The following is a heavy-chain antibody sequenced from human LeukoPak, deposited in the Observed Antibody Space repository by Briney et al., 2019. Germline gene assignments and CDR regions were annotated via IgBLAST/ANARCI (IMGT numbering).Heavy chain of an antibody. CDR1: GYTFTSYG. J-gene: IGHJ3*02. Sequence: ASVKVSCKPSGYTFTSYGISWVRQAPGQGLEWMGWISGYNGNTKYAQKLQGRVTMTTDTSTSTAYMELRSLRSDDTAVYYCALGSLQIYYDSSGYHLDAFDNWGQGTMVTVSS. CDR2: ISGYNGNT. CDR3: ALGSLQIYYDSSGYHLDAFDN. V-gene: IGHV1-18*01. D-gene: IGHD3-22*01.